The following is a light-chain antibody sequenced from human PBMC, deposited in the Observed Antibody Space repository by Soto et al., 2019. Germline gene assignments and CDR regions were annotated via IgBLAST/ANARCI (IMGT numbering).Light chain of an antibody. J-gene: IGKJ1*01. CDR3: QQYNKWPST. CDR1: QGISNY. Sequence: DIRISNSPSSLSATEKDRVTITCRASQGISNYLAWYQQKPGKVPKLLMYAASTLQSGVPSRFSGIWSGTEFTLPISSLQSEDFEVYYGQQYNKWPSTFGQGTKA. CDR2: AAS. V-gene: IGKV1-27*01.